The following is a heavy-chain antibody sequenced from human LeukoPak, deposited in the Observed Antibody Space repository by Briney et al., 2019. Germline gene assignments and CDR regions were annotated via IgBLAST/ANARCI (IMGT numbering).Heavy chain of an antibody. D-gene: IGHD1-26*01. CDR2: ISYDGSNK. J-gene: IGHJ4*02. CDR3: ARDHGIVGATAIDY. Sequence: GGSLRLSCAASGFTFSSYAMHWVRQAPGKGLEWVAVISYDGSNKYYADSVKGRFTISRDNSKNTLYLQMSSLRAEDTAVYYCARDHGIVGATAIDYWGQGTLVTVSS. CDR1: GFTFSSYA. V-gene: IGHV3-30*04.